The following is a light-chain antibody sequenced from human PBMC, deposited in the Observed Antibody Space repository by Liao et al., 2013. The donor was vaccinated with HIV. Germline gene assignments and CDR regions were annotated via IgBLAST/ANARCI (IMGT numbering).Light chain of an antibody. CDR2: QDS. V-gene: IGLV3-1*01. CDR1: KLGDKY. Sequence: SYELTQPPSVSVSPGQTASITCSGDKLGDKYACWYQQKPGQSPVLVIYQDSWRPSGIPERFSGSNSGNTATLTISGTQAMDEADYYCQAWDNNTVVFGRGTKLTVL. J-gene: IGLJ2*01. CDR3: QAWDNNTVV.